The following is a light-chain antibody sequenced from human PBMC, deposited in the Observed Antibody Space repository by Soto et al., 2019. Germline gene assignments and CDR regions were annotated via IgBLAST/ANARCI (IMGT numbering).Light chain of an antibody. CDR3: QQYGSSLYT. V-gene: IGKV3-20*01. Sequence: EIVLTQSPGTLSLSPGERATLSCRASQSVSSSYLAWYQQKPGQAPRLLIYGASSRATGIPDRFSGSGSGTEFTLTNSILDPEDFAVYYCQQYGSSLYTFGQGTKLEIK. CDR2: GAS. J-gene: IGKJ2*01. CDR1: QSVSSSY.